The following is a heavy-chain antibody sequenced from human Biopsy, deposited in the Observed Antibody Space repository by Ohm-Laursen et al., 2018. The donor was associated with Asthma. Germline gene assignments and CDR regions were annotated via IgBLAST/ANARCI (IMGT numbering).Heavy chain of an antibody. CDR3: ARKIAARGGMGV. D-gene: IGHD6-6*01. J-gene: IGHJ6*02. CDR1: GITFSTYG. V-gene: IGHV3-33*01. Sequence: SLRLSCAASGITFSTYGMHWVRQAPGKGLEWVSFTWYDGRKKTYADSVKGRFTISRDNSKNTLYLQMNSLRAEDTAVYYCARKIAARGGMGVWGQGTTVTVSS. CDR2: TWYDGRKK.